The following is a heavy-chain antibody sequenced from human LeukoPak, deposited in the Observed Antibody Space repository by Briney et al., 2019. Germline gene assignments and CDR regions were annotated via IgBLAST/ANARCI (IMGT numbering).Heavy chain of an antibody. D-gene: IGHD3-9*01. V-gene: IGHV3-11*01. Sequence: PGGSLRRSCAASGFTFSDYYMSWIRQAPGKGLEWVSYISSSGSTIYYADSVKGRFTISRDNAKNSLYLQMNSLRAEDTAVYYCARDLTDYDILTGYYRHDYWGQGTLVTVSS. J-gene: IGHJ4*02. CDR3: ARDLTDYDILTGYYRHDY. CDR2: ISSSGSTI. CDR1: GFTFSDYY.